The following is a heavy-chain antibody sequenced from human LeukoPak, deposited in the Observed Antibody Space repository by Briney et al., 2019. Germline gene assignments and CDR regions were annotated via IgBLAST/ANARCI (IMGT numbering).Heavy chain of an antibody. CDR1: GGSFSGYY. J-gene: IGHJ4*02. CDR3: ARVGADGSGFLFDY. V-gene: IGHV4-34*01. Sequence: SETLSLTCAVYGGSFSGYYWSWIRQPPGKGLEWIGEINHSGSTNYNPSLKSRVTISVDTSKNQFSLKLSSVTAADTAVYYCARVGADGSGFLFDYWGQGTLVTVSS. CDR2: INHSGST. D-gene: IGHD3-10*01.